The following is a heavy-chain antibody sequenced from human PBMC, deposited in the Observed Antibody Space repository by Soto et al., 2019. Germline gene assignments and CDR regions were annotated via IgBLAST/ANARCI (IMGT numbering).Heavy chain of an antibody. D-gene: IGHD1-26*01. Sequence: GGSLRLSCAASGFTFSNYIMNWVRQAPGKGLEWVAIIWHDGNNKYYADSVRGRFIISRDNSKNRLYLQMNSLRAEDTAVYYCASDLVGASDSYGLDVWGQGTPVTVSS. CDR3: ASDLVGASDSYGLDV. J-gene: IGHJ6*02. CDR2: IWHDGNNK. CDR1: GFTFSNYI. V-gene: IGHV3-33*01.